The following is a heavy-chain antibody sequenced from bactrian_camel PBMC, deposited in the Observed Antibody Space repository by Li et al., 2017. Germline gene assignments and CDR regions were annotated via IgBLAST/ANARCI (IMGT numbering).Heavy chain of an antibody. V-gene: IGHV3S31*01. Sequence: VQLVESGGGSVQAGGTLRLSCTASEFTPNWAFYSWFRQAPGKEREGIATVEPNSGRTYYADSVKGRFTISKDDARKTLYLQMSNLKEEDTALYYCSAEIFQCGIAGPNYWGQGTQVTVS. D-gene: IGHD6*01. CDR2: VEPNSGRT. CDR3: SAEIFQCGIAGPNY. J-gene: IGHJ4*01. CDR1: EFTPNWAF.